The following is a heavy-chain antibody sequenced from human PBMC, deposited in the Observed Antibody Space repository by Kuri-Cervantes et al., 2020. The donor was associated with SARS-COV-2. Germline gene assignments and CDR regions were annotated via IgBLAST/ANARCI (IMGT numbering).Heavy chain of an antibody. V-gene: IGHV3-21*01. CDR1: EFTFGSYS. Sequence: GGSLCLSCAASEFTFGSYSMCWFRRTSGKGLEWVSSISSSSSYIYYTDSVKSRFTISRDNSKNTLYLQMNTLRAEDTAVYYCARDVDSYYYYYGMDVWGKGTTVTVSS. J-gene: IGHJ6*04. CDR2: ISSSSSYI. D-gene: IGHD3-9*01. CDR3: ARDVDSYYYYYGMDV.